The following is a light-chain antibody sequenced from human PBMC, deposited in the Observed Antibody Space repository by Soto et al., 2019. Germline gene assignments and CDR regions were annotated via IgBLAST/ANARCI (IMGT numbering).Light chain of an antibody. Sequence: QSVLTQPPSVSGAPGQRVTISCTGSSSNIGADYDVQWYQQVPGTAPKLLIYGNTNRPSGVPDRFSGSISGTSASLAISGLQAEDEADYYCQSDDSSLRAHVVFGGGTQLTVL. CDR2: GNT. V-gene: IGLV1-40*01. CDR3: QSDDSSLRAHVV. CDR1: SSNIGADYD. J-gene: IGLJ2*01.